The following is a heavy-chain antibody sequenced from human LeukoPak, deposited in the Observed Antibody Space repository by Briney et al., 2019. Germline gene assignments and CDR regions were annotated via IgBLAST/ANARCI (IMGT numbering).Heavy chain of an antibody. D-gene: IGHD3-10*01. CDR3: AKEIYAYGSRGFDY. CDR1: GFTFSESW. V-gene: IGHV3-23*01. J-gene: IGHJ4*02. Sequence: GGSLRLSCAASGFTFSESWMSWVRQAPGKGLEWVSGISSSGDYTYYADSVKGRFTISRDNSKNTLYLQLNSLRVEDTAVYYCAKEIYAYGSRGFDYWGQGTLVTVSS. CDR2: ISSSGDYT.